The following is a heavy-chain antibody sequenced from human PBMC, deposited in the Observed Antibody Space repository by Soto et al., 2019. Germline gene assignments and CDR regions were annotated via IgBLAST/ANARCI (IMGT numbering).Heavy chain of an antibody. CDR1: GFTFSSYG. CDR3: ARGYCRGGSCFGTNGPIRPWFEP. CDR2: ISYDGSNK. D-gene: IGHD2-15*01. V-gene: IGHV3-30*03. Sequence: GGSLRLSCAASGFTFSSYGMHWVRQAPGKGLEWVAVISYDGSNKYYADSVKGRFTISRDNSKNTVFLQMNSLRAEDTAVYYCARGYCRGGSCFGTNGPIRPWFEPWGQGTLVTVSS. J-gene: IGHJ5*02.